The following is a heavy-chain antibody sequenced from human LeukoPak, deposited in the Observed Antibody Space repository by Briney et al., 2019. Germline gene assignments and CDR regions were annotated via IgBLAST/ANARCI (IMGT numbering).Heavy chain of an antibody. V-gene: IGHV3-23*01. D-gene: IGHD3-22*01. Sequence: PGGSLRLSCAASGFTFSSDGMSWVRQAPGKGLEWVSSISASGGGTVYADSVKGRVTISRDNSKNTLYLQMNSLRAEDTAVYSCAKKWLGSEAYSWYFDLWGRGTLVTVSS. CDR3: AKKWLGSEAYSWYFDL. J-gene: IGHJ2*01. CDR2: ISASGGGT. CDR1: GFTFSSDG.